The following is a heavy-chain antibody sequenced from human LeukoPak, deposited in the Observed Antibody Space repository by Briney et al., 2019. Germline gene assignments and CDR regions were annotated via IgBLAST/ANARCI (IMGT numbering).Heavy chain of an antibody. J-gene: IGHJ3*02. CDR2: IYPGDSDT. D-gene: IGHD3-22*01. Sequence: GASLQISCKGSGSSFTRYWIGWVRQLPGKGLEWMGIIYPGDSDTRYSPSFQGQVTISADKSISTAYLQWSSLKASDTALYYCARGGPHYFDSSGYSDAFDIWGQGTMVTVSS. CDR1: GSSFTRYW. CDR3: ARGGPHYFDSSGYSDAFDI. V-gene: IGHV5-51*01.